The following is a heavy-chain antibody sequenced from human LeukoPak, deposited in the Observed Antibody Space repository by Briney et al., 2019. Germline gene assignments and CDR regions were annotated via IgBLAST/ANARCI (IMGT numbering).Heavy chain of an antibody. CDR1: GGSFSGYY. J-gene: IGHJ6*02. CDR2: IYYSGST. Sequence: SETLSLTCAVYGGSFSGYYWSWIRQPPGKGLEWIGYIYYSGSTNYNPSLKSRVTISVDTSKNQFSLKLSSVTAADTAVYYCARGYYDSSGYYYHYYYGMDVWGQGTTVTVSS. CDR3: ARGYYDSSGYYYHYYYGMDV. D-gene: IGHD3-22*01. V-gene: IGHV4-59*01.